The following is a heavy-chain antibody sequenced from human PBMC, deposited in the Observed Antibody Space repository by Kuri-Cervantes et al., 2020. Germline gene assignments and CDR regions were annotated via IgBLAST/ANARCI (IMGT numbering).Heavy chain of an antibody. CDR1: GDSISSGYF. V-gene: IGHV4-38-2*01. D-gene: IGHD3-22*01. CDR2: IYHTGST. Sequence: SQTLSLTCAVSGDSISSGYFWGWIRQPPGKGLEWIGNIYHTGSTYYNPSLKSRVTLSVDTTKEQFSLKLSSVTAADTAVYYCAKYYYDSSGWWLDAFDIWGQGTMVTVSS. CDR3: AKYYYDSSGWWLDAFDI. J-gene: IGHJ3*02.